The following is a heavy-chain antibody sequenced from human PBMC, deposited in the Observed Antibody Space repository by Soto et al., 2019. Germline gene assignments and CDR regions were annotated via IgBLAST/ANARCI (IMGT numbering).Heavy chain of an antibody. V-gene: IGHV3-11*01. CDR3: ARPYGGTRPRGKYYYYYMDV. J-gene: IGHJ6*03. Sequence: QVQLVASGGGLVKPGGSLRLSCAASGFTFSDYYMSWIRQAPGKGLEWVSYISSSGSTIYYADSVKGRFTISRDNAKNSLYLQMNSLRAEDTAVYYCARPYGGTRPRGKYYYYYMDVWGKGTTVTVSS. CDR2: ISSSGSTI. D-gene: IGHD4-17*01. CDR1: GFTFSDYY.